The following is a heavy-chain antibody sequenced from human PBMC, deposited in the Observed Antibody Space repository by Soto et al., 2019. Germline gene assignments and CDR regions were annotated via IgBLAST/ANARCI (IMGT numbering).Heavy chain of an antibody. CDR3: VREKKRYNSSWYSFDS. D-gene: IGHD6-13*01. V-gene: IGHV3-53*02. CDR2: IYSGGST. CDR1: GFTVSSNY. J-gene: IGHJ5*01. Sequence: EVQLVETGGGVIQPGGSPKLSCVVSGFTVSSNYMSWVRQAPGKGLEWVSVIYSGGSTYNADSVKGRFTISRDNSKNTLFLQMNNLRVEDTAVYYCVREKKRYNSSWYSFDSWGQGTLVIVSS.